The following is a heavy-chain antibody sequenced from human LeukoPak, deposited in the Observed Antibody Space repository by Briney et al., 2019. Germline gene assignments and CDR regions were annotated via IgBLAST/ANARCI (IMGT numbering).Heavy chain of an antibody. V-gene: IGHV1-18*01. D-gene: IGHD6-19*01. J-gene: IGHJ3*02. CDR2: ISVYNGNT. CDR1: GYTFTNFG. Sequence: GASVKVSFKASGYTFTNFGISWVRHAPGQGLEWMGWISVYNGNTNYAEKVQGRVTMTADTSTRTAYMELRSLRSDDTAVYYCARAGGWAREDYKGEAFDIWGQGTKVTVSS. CDR3: ARAGGWAREDYKGEAFDI.